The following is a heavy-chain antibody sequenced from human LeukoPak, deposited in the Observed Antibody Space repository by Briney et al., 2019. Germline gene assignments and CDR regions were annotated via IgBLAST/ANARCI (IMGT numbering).Heavy chain of an antibody. J-gene: IGHJ4*02. Sequence: PGRSLRLSCAASGFTFDDYAMHWVRQAPGKGLEWVSGNSWNSGSIGYADSVKGRFTISRDNAKNSLYLQMNSLRAEDMALYYCAKGRYYDSSGLFDYWGQGTLVTVSS. D-gene: IGHD3-22*01. CDR3: AKGRYYDSSGLFDY. CDR2: NSWNSGSI. V-gene: IGHV3-9*03. CDR1: GFTFDDYA.